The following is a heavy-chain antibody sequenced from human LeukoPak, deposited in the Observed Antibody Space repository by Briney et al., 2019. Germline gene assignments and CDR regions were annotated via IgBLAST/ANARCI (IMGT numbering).Heavy chain of an antibody. D-gene: IGHD1-26*01. Sequence: SVKVSCKASGTTSSRSAISWVRQAPGQGLEWIGGVIPILGTTNYAQKFQDRVSITTDESTSTAYMEVSSLRSVDTAVYFCARDDGSATLGSDSWGQGTLVTVSS. CDR3: ARDDGSATLGSDS. V-gene: IGHV1-69*05. CDR2: VIPILGTT. J-gene: IGHJ4*02. CDR1: GTTSSRSA.